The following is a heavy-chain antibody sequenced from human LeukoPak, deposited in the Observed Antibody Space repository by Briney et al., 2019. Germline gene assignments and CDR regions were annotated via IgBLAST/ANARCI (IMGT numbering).Heavy chain of an antibody. CDR3: AMPNDSSGWFDP. Sequence: SQTLSLTCAISGDSVSSNSAAWNWIRQSRSRGLEWLGRTYYRSKWYNDYAVSVKSRITINQDTSKNQFSLQLNSVTPEAPAVYYCAMPNDSSGWFDPWAREPWSPSPQ. D-gene: IGHD1-1*01. CDR1: GDSVSSNSAA. CDR2: TYYRSKWYN. V-gene: IGHV6-1*01. J-gene: IGHJ5*02.